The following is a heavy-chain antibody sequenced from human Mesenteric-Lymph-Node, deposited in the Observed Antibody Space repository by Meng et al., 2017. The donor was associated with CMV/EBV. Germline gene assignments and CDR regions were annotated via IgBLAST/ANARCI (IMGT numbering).Heavy chain of an antibody. CDR3: AKGAIVGVTAPDY. Sequence: GESLKISCAASGFTFSNYAIHWVRQAPGKGLEWVAVISDDGRIKYYADSVKGRFTISRDNSKNTLYLQMSSLRPEDTAVYYCAKGAIVGVTAPDYWGQGTLVTVSS. CDR2: ISDDGRIK. CDR1: GFTFSNYA. V-gene: IGHV3-30*04. J-gene: IGHJ4*02. D-gene: IGHD3-3*01.